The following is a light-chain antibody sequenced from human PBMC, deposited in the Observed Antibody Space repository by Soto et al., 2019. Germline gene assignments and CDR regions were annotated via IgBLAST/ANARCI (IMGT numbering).Light chain of an antibody. V-gene: IGKV4-1*01. CDR2: WAS. J-gene: IGKJ4*01. CDR3: QQYYSTPVT. Sequence: DIVMTQSPDSLAVSLGERATINCKSSQSVLHSSNNKNYLAWYQQKPGQPPKLLIYWASTRESGVPDRFSGSGYGTYFTLTISSLQAEDVALYYCQQYYSTPVTFGGGTKVEIK. CDR1: QSVLHSSNNKNY.